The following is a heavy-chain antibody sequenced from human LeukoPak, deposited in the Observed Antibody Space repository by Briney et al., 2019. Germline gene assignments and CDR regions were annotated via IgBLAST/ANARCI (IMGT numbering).Heavy chain of an antibody. CDR1: GDSISRGRYY. Sequence: SQTLSLTCTVSGDSISRGRYYWSWVRQPAGKELEWIGRIHASGKTDYNPYTPSLKSRVAMSLDTSKNQVSLYLTSVTAADTAMYFCARSFNEKYYFESWGQGTLVTVSS. J-gene: IGHJ4*02. V-gene: IGHV4-61*02. CDR2: IHASGKT. CDR3: ARSFNEKYYFES. D-gene: IGHD2-8*01.